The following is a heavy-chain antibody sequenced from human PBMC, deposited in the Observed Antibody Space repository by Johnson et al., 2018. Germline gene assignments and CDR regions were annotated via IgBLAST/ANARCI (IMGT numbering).Heavy chain of an antibody. V-gene: IGHV3-30-3*01. J-gene: IGHJ6*03. CDR3: ARDNPYMDV. D-gene: IGHD1-14*01. CDR1: GFTFSSYA. Sequence: QVQLVQSGGGVVQPGRSLRLSCAASGFTFSSYAMHWVRQAPGKGLEWVAIVSYDGTNKYYADSVKDRFTISRDNSKNTVYLQMNSLRAEDTAVYYCARDNPYMDVWGKGTTVTVSS. CDR2: VSYDGTNK.